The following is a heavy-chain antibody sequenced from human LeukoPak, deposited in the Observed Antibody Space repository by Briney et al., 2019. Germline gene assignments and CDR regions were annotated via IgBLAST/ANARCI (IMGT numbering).Heavy chain of an antibody. J-gene: IGHJ4*02. V-gene: IGHV4-39*01. D-gene: IGHD1-26*01. Sequence: SETLSLTCTVSGGSISSSSYYWGWIRQPPGKGLEWIGSIYYSGSTYYNPSLKSRVTISVDTSKNQFSLKLSSVTAADTAVYYCARLVVIVGATDYWGQGTLVTVSS. CDR2: IYYSGST. CDR1: GGSISSSSYY. CDR3: ARLVVIVGATDY.